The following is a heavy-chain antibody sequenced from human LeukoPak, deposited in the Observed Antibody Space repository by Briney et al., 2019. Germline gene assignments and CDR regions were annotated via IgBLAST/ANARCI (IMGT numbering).Heavy chain of an antibody. CDR1: GYSISSSNW. CDR2: IYYSGST. D-gene: IGHD2-15*01. J-gene: IGHJ3*02. V-gene: IGHV4-28*03. Sequence: SETLSLTCAVSGYSISSSNWWGWIRQPPGKGLEWIGYIYYSGSTYYNPPLKSRVTISVDTSKNQFSLKLSSVTAVDTAVYYCARVAGVVLVAATRSDAFDIWGQGTLVTVSS. CDR3: ARVAGVVLVAATRSDAFDI.